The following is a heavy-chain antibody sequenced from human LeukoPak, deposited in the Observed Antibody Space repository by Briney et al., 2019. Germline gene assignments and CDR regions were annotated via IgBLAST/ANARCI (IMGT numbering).Heavy chain of an antibody. J-gene: IGHJ4*02. CDR1: GFTFNKFG. D-gene: IGHD6-19*01. Sequence: QPGGSLRLSCAASGFTFNKFGMNWVRQAPGKGLEWVAYISSSDSTIYYADSVKGRFTISRDIAKNSLYLQMDSLRAEDTAVYYCARALAVAYKIDYWGQGTLVTVSS. V-gene: IGHV3-48*01. CDR2: ISSSDSTI. CDR3: ARALAVAYKIDY.